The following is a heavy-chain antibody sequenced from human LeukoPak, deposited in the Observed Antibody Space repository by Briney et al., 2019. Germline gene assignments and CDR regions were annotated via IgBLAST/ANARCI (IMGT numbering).Heavy chain of an antibody. CDR1: SGSISSSTYY. V-gene: IGHV4-39*01. J-gene: IGHJ4*02. CDR2: IYYSGST. Sequence: PSETLSLTCTVSSGSISSSTYYWGWIRQPPGKGLEWIGSIYYSGSTYYNPSLKSRVTISVDTSKNQFSLKLSSVTAADTAVYYCAVPVHLTEYSSSWYGSDYWGQGTLVTVSS. CDR3: AVPVHLTEYSSSWYGSDY. D-gene: IGHD6-13*01.